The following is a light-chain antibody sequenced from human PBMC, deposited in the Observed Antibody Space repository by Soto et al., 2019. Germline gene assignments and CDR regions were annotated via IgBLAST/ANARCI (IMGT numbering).Light chain of an antibody. Sequence: QSVLTQPPSPSGTPGQRVTISCSGSSSNIGSNTVNWYQQLPGTAPTLLIYSNNQRPSGVPDRFSGSKSGTSASLAISGLESDDEADYYCAAWDDSGNVLFGGGTKVTVL. V-gene: IGLV1-44*01. J-gene: IGLJ2*01. CDR2: SNN. CDR3: AAWDDSGNVL. CDR1: SSNIGSNT.